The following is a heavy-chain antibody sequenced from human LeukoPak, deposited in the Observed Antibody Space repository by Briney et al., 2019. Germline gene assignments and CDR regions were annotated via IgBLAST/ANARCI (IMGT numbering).Heavy chain of an antibody. J-gene: IGHJ4*02. D-gene: IGHD1-26*01. V-gene: IGHV1-2*02. Sequence: GASVKVSRKASGYTFTGYYMHWVRQAPGQGLEWMGWINPNSGGTNYAQKFQGRVTITRDTSISTAYMELSRLRSDDTAVYYCAREEIIVGATTFDYWGQGTLVTVSS. CDR1: GYTFTGYY. CDR2: INPNSGGT. CDR3: AREEIIVGATTFDY.